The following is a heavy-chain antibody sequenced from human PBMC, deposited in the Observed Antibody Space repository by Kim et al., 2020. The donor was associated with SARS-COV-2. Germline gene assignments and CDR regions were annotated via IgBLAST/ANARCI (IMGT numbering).Heavy chain of an antibody. CDR1: GFTFSSYA. CDR2: ITCDGSTK. D-gene: IGHD1-26*01. Sequence: GGSLRLSCAASGFTFSSYAMHWVRQAPGKGLEWVSYITCDGSTKYYADSVKGRFTISRDNSKNSLYLQMNSLRAEDTAVYYCARSRLVCELLSGFDY. J-gene: IGHJ4*01. CDR3: ARSRLVCELLSGFDY. V-gene: IGHV3-30*04.